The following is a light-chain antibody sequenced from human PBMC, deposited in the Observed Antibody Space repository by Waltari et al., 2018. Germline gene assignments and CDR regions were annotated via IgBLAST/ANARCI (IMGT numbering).Light chain of an antibody. CDR3: SSYTANTRF. CDR1: CSDVRCENP. CDR2: DVR. Sequence: QSALTQPPSVSGSPGQSVTISCSGTCSDVRCENPVSWYQQPPGTAPKLIIYDVRNRPSGVSHRFSGSRSGNTASLTISGLQAEDEADYYCSSYTANTRFFGGGTKLTVL. V-gene: IGLV2-18*02. J-gene: IGLJ2*01.